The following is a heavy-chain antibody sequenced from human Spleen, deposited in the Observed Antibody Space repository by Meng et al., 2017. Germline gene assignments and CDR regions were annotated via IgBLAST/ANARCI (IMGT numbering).Heavy chain of an antibody. J-gene: IGHJ4*02. V-gene: IGHV4-34*01. Sequence: GQLQQGGAGLLQPSVTLSLTCVVSGGSLSDYYWSWIRQPPGKGLEWIGEINHSGSTNYNPSLESRATISVDTSQNNLSLKLSSVTAADSAVYYCARGPTTMAHDFDYWGQGTLVTVSS. CDR1: GGSLSDYY. D-gene: IGHD4-11*01. CDR2: INHSGST. CDR3: ARGPTTMAHDFDY.